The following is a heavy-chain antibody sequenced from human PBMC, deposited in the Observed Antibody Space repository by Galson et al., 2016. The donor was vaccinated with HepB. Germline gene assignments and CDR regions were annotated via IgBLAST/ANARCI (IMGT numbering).Heavy chain of an antibody. V-gene: IGHV3-7*01. CDR3: TRDRSLATGGDY. CDR2: IKQDGSEQ. Sequence: SLRLSCAASGFTFWNHWMSWVRQAPGKGLEWVGNIKQDGSEQFYVDPVKGRFTISRDNAKSSLYLQMTSLRSEDTAVYYCTRDRSLATGGDYWGQGTLVTVAS. J-gene: IGHJ4*02. D-gene: IGHD5-12*01. CDR1: GFTFWNHW.